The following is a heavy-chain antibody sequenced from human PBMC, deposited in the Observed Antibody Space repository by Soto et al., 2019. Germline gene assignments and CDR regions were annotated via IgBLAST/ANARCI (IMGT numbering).Heavy chain of an antibody. D-gene: IGHD3-10*02. Sequence: EVQLVESGGGSVQPGGSLRLSFAASGFVFSSYWMHWFRQVPGKGLVWVSRIRPDGSGANYADSVQGRFTISRDNAKNTLDLQMNGLRAEDTGLYYCARDLVLGSGSCENWGQGTLVTVSS. V-gene: IGHV3-74*01. CDR3: ARDLVLGSGSCEN. J-gene: IGHJ4*02. CDR1: GFVFSSYW. CDR2: IRPDGSGA.